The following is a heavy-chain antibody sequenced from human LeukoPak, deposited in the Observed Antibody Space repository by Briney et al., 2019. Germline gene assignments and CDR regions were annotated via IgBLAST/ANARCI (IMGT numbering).Heavy chain of an antibody. CDR2: ISYDGSNK. J-gene: IGHJ3*02. D-gene: IGHD3-9*01. CDR1: GFTFSSYA. CDR3: ARDHYDILTGSAPGPGAFDI. V-gene: IGHV3-30*04. Sequence: GRSLRLSCAASGFTFSSYAMHWVRQAPGKGLEWVAVISYDGSNKYYADSVKGRFTISRDNSKNTLYLQMNSLRAEDTAVYYCARDHYDILTGSAPGPGAFDIWGQGTMVTVSS.